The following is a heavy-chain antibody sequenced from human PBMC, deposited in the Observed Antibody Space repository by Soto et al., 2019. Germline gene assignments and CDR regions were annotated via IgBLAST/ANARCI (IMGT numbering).Heavy chain of an antibody. D-gene: IGHD5-12*01. V-gene: IGHV5-51*01. CDR2: IFPADSET. J-gene: IGHJ6*02. CDR1: GYIFSNNW. Sequence: GESLKISPEASGYIFSNNWIGWARQMPGKGLEWMGIIFPADSETRYMPSFEGRVTSSADKSLNTAYVQCSSLESSDTAIYYCATPGGFGMDVWGQGTSVTVSS. CDR3: ATPGGFGMDV.